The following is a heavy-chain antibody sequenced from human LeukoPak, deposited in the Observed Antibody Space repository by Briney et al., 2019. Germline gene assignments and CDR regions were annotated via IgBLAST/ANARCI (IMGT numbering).Heavy chain of an antibody. Sequence: SQTLSLTCSVSGVSISGGNYHWSWIRQPAGKGLEWIGRIYSSGATNYNPSLKRRATISEDTSKNQFSLKLTSVTAADTAVYYCTRDLTQYYDVWSGSHGFDIWGQGTMVIVSS. CDR3: TRDLTQYYDVWSGSHGFDI. J-gene: IGHJ3*02. CDR2: IYSSGAT. CDR1: GVSISGGNYH. D-gene: IGHD3-3*01. V-gene: IGHV4-61*02.